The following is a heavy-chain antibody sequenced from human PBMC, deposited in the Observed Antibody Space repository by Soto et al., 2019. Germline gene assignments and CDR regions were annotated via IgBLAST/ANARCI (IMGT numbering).Heavy chain of an antibody. V-gene: IGHV1-69*14. CDR1: GGTFSSYT. CDR2: IIPIFGTA. Sequence: QVQLVQSGAEVKKPGSSVKVSCKASGGTFSSYTISWVRQAPGQGLEWMGGIIPIFGTANYAQKFQGRVTITEDKSTSTAYMELSSMRSEDTAVYYCARVMGSGYCSSTSCLYYYYGMDVWGQGTTVTVSS. J-gene: IGHJ6*02. D-gene: IGHD2-2*01. CDR3: ARVMGSGYCSSTSCLYYYYGMDV.